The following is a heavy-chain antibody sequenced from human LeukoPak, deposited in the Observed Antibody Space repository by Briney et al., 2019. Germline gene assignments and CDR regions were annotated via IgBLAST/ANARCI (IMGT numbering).Heavy chain of an antibody. J-gene: IGHJ4*02. CDR1: GLTLSDVW. CDR2: IRSKTAGGTT. V-gene: IGHV3-15*07. Sequence: GGSLRLSCAVSGLTLSDVWMNWVRQAPGKGLEWVGRIRSKTAGGTTDFAAPVKGRFSISRDDSKSMMYLQMNSLKTEDTAVYYCITPLPYSAQGGQGTLVTVSS. D-gene: IGHD2-21*01. CDR3: ITPLPYSAQ.